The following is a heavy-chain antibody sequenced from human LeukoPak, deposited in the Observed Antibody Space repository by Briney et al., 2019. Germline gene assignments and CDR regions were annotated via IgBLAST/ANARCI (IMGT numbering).Heavy chain of an antibody. D-gene: IGHD4-17*01. CDR2: ISAYNGNT. CDR1: GYTFTSYG. Sequence: VASVKVSCKASGYTFTSYGISWVRQAPGQGLEWMGWISAYNGNTNYAQKLQGRVTMTTDTSTGTAYMELRSLRSDDTAVYYCANLFVGDYGVDDGDAFDIWGQGTMVTVSS. J-gene: IGHJ3*02. V-gene: IGHV1-18*01. CDR3: ANLFVGDYGVDDGDAFDI.